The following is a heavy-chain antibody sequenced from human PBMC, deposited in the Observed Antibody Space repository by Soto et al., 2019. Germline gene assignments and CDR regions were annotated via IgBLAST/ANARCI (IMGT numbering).Heavy chain of an antibody. D-gene: IGHD3-10*01. V-gene: IGHV1-2*04. CDR2: INPNSGGT. CDR3: ARSGWFGELYYGMDV. CDR1: GYTFTGYY. J-gene: IGHJ6*02. Sequence: ASVKVSCKASGYTFTGYYMHWVRQAPGQGLEWMGWINPNSGGTNYAQKFQGWVTMTRDTSISTAYMELSRLRSDDTAVYYCARSGWFGELYYGMDVWGQGTTVTVSS.